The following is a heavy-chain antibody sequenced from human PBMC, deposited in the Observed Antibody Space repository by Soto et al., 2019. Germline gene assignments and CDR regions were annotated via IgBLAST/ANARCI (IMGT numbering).Heavy chain of an antibody. Sequence: PSETLSRTCNVSGVSIIDTSYYWGWIRQPPGKGLEWIGTIYFNGNTFYNPSLKSRLTISVDTSKNQISLRLTSVTAADTAEYYCARQGSYWGHGTLVTVSS. CDR1: GVSIIDTSYY. J-gene: IGHJ4*01. CDR3: ARQGSY. CDR2: IYFNGNT. V-gene: IGHV4-39*01.